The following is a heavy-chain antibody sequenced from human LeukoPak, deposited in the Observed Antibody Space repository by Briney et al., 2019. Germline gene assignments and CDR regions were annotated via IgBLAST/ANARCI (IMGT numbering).Heavy chain of an antibody. D-gene: IGHD1-26*01. CDR2: INTDGTT. V-gene: IGHV3-74*01. J-gene: IGHJ4*02. CDR3: ARGAGIVGSTTPFDY. CDR1: GFTFSNYW. Sequence: GGSLRLSCAASGFTFSNYWRHVVRQTPGKGRVWVSRINTDGTTRYADSVKGRFTISRDNAKNTLYLQMDSLRAEDTAVYYCARGAGIVGSTTPFDYWGQGALVTVSS.